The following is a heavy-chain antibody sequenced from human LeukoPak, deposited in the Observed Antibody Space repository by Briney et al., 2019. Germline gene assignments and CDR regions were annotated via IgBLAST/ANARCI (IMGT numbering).Heavy chain of an antibody. V-gene: IGHV3-48*04. CDR2: ISSISSSST. CDR3: ARVAVCSSTSCYGASYFDY. CDR1: GFTFSSYS. J-gene: IGHJ4*02. Sequence: PGGSLRLSCAASGFTFSSYSMNWVRQAPGKGLERVSYISSISSSSTYYADSVKGRFTISRDNAKNSLYLQMNSLRAEDTAVYYCARVAVCSSTSCYGASYFDYWGQGTLVTVSS. D-gene: IGHD2-2*01.